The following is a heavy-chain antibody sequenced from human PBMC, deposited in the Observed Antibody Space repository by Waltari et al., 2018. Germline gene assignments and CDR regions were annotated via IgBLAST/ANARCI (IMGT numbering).Heavy chain of an antibody. D-gene: IGHD3-10*01. CDR2: INHSGST. CDR3: ARGGDKWFRGWFDP. CDR1: GGSFSGYY. J-gene: IGHJ5*02. V-gene: IGHV4-34*01. Sequence: QVQLQQWGAGLLKPSETLSLTCAVYGGSFSGYYWSWIRQPPGQGLGWIGEINHSGSTNYNLSLKGRVTRSVDTSKNQFSLKLSSVTAADTAVYYCARGGDKWFRGWFDPWGQGTLVTVSS.